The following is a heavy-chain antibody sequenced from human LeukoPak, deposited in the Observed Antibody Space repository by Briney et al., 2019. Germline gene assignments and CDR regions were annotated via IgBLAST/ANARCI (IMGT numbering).Heavy chain of an antibody. Sequence: SETLSLTCAVYGGSFSGYYWSWIRQPPGKGLEWIGEINHSGSTNYNPSLKSRVTISVDTSKNQFSLKLSSVTAADTAVHYCARGGYYDSSGYYQWNWFDPWGQGTLVTVSS. CDR3: ARGGYYDSSGYYQWNWFDP. J-gene: IGHJ5*02. CDR2: INHSGST. CDR1: GGSFSGYY. D-gene: IGHD3-22*01. V-gene: IGHV4-34*01.